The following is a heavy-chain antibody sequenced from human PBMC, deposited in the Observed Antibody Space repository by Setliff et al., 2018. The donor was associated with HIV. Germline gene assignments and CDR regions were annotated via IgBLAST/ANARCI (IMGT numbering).Heavy chain of an antibody. CDR3: ARYRRPPYYLDY. Sequence: KTSETLSLTCTVSGDSISSYYWSWIRQPPGKELEWIGYIYSTGDSNYNPSLKSRVTMAVDTSKSQFSLKLTSVTAADTAVYYCARYRRPPYYLDYWGQGTLVTVPQ. J-gene: IGHJ4*02. CDR2: IYSTGDS. D-gene: IGHD3-16*02. V-gene: IGHV4-4*09. CDR1: GDSISSYY.